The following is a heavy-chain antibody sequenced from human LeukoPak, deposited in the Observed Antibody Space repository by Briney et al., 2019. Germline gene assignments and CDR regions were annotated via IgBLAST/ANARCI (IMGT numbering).Heavy chain of an antibody. Sequence: SETLSLTCAVYGGSFSGYYWSWIRQPPGKGLEWIGEINHSGSTNYNPSLKSRVTISVDTSKNQFSLKLSSVTAADTAVYYCAGSGQQLVGRWFDPWGQGTLVTVSS. CDR3: AGSGQQLVGRWFDP. CDR2: INHSGST. J-gene: IGHJ5*02. CDR1: GGSFSGYY. V-gene: IGHV4-34*01. D-gene: IGHD6-13*01.